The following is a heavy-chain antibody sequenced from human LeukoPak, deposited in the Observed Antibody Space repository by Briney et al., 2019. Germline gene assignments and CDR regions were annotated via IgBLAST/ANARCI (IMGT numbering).Heavy chain of an antibody. CDR2: IRYDGSNK. V-gene: IGHV3-30*02. CDR1: GFTFSSYA. D-gene: IGHD6-13*01. Sequence: GGSLRLSCAASGFTFSSYAMNWVRQAPGKGLEWVAFIRYDGSNKYYADSVKGRFTISRDNSKNTLYLQMNSLRAEDTAVYYCAKDQVYSSSWRDYWGQGTLVTVSS. CDR3: AKDQVYSSSWRDY. J-gene: IGHJ4*02.